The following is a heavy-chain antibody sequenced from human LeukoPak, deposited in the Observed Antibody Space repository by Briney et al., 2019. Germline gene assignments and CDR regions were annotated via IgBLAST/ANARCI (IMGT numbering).Heavy chain of an antibody. CDR2: IYPRDGST. V-gene: IGHV1-46*01. CDR3: ARGQEGFDY. CDR1: GGTFSDYS. J-gene: IGHJ4*02. Sequence: ASVKVSCKASGGTFSDYSISWVRQAPGQGLEWMGMIYPRDGSTSYAQKFQGRVTVTRDTSTSTVHMELSGLRSEDTAVYYCARGQEGFDYWGQGTLVTVSS.